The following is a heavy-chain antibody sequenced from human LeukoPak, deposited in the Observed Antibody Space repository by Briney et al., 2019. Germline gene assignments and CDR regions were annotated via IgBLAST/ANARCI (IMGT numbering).Heavy chain of an antibody. CDR3: ARDPGQYYDILTGYYTPYYFDY. J-gene: IGHJ4*02. V-gene: IGHV1-18*01. D-gene: IGHD3-9*01. CDR2: ISTYNADT. Sequence: GASVKVSCKASGYTFTSYGISWVRQAPGQGLEWMGWISTYNADTDYAQNLQGRVTMTTDTSTGTAYMELRSLRSDDTAVYYCARDPGQYYDILTGYYTPYYFDYWGQGTLVTVSS. CDR1: GYTFTSYG.